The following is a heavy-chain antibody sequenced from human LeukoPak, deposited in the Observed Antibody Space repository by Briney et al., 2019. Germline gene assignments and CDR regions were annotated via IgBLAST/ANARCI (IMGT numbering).Heavy chain of an antibody. CDR1: GYTFTAYY. CDR2: INPNSGGT. J-gene: IGHJ4*02. Sequence: RASVKVSCKASGYTFTAYYIHWVRQAPGQGLEWMGWINPNSGGTNYAQKFQDRVTMTRDTSISTAYLELTRLRSDDTAVYYCARDYLPTLPDGSGTSYFFDYWGQGILVTVSS. D-gene: IGHD3-10*01. CDR3: ARDYLPTLPDGSGTSYFFDY. V-gene: IGHV1-2*02.